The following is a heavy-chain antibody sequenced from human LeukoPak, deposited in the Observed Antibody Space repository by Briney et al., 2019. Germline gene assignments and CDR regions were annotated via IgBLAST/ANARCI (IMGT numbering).Heavy chain of an antibody. CDR3: ARDPRWTDYGDYWFDP. V-gene: IGHV1-2*06. J-gene: IGHJ5*02. CDR2: INPNSGGT. Sequence: GASVKVSCKASGYTFTSHYMHWVRQAPGQGLEWMGRINPNSGGTNYAQKFQGRVTMTRDTSISTAYMELSRLRSDDTAVYYCARDPRWTDYGDYWFDPWGQGTLVTVSS. CDR1: GYTFTSHY. D-gene: IGHD4-17*01.